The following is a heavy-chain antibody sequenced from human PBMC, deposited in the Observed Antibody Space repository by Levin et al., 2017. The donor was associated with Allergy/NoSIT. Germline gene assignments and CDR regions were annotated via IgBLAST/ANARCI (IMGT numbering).Heavy chain of an antibody. CDR2: IWWNGDNK. CDR1: GFTFGDYG. J-gene: IGHJ4*02. CDR3: ARANRNWDYVEDGPNFDY. D-gene: IGHD1-7*01. V-gene: IGHV3-33*01. Sequence: GESLKISCAASGFTFGDYGMHWVRQAPGKGLQWVAVIWWNGDNKFYGDSVKGRFSISRDNSKNTVSLQMNSLRGEDTAVYFCARANRNWDYVEDGPNFDYWGRGTLVTVSS.